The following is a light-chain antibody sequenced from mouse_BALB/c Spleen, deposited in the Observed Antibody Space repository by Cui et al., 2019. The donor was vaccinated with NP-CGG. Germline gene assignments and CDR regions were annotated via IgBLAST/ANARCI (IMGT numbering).Light chain of an antibody. Sequence: QAVFAPESATTTSPGETVTLTCRSSTGAVTTSNYANWVQEKPDHLFTGLIGGTNNRAPGVSARFSGSLIGDKAALTITGAQTEDEAIYFCALWYSNHWVFGGGTKLTVL. J-gene: IGLJ1*01. CDR3: ALWYSNHWV. CDR1: TGAVTTSNY. CDR2: GTN. V-gene: IGLV1*01.